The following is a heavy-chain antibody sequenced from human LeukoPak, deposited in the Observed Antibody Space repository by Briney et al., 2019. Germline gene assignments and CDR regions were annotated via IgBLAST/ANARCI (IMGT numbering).Heavy chain of an antibody. CDR1: GGSFSGYY. J-gene: IGHJ4*02. Sequence: PSETLSLTCAVYGGSFSGYYWSWIRQPPGKGLEWIGEINHSGSTNYNPSLKSGVTISVDTSKNQFSLKLSTVTAADTAVYYCARGPQDYYGSGSYDYWGQGTLVTVSS. V-gene: IGHV4-34*01. D-gene: IGHD3-10*01. CDR3: ARGPQDYYGSGSYDY. CDR2: INHSGST.